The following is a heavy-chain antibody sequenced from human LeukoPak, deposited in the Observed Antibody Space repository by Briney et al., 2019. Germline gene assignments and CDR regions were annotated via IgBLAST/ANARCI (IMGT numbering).Heavy chain of an antibody. Sequence: SETLSLTCTVSGGSISSSSYYWGWIRQPAGKGLEWIGRIYTSGSTNYNPSLRSRVTISVDTSKNQFSLKLNSVTAADTAVYYCARAPATAIPPDLHFDYWGQGTLVTVSS. CDR2: IYTSGST. CDR3: ARAPATAIPPDLHFDY. J-gene: IGHJ4*02. D-gene: IGHD2-2*02. V-gene: IGHV4-61*02. CDR1: GGSISSSSYY.